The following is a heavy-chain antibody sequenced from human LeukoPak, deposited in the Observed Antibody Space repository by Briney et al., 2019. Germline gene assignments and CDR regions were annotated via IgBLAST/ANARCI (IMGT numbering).Heavy chain of an antibody. CDR1: GFTFDDYA. CDR3: AKDSSYGSGSKPWRYFDY. V-gene: IGHV3-9*01. CDR2: ISCDSGSI. J-gene: IGHJ4*02. D-gene: IGHD3-10*01. Sequence: GGSLRLSRAASGFTFDDYAMHWVRQAPGKGLEWVSGISCDSGSIGYADSVKGRFTISRDNAKNSLYLQMNSLRADDTALYYCAKDSSYGSGSKPWRYFDYWGQGTLVTVSS.